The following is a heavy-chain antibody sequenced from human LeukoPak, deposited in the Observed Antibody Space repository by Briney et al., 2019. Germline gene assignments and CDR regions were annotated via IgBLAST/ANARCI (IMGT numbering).Heavy chain of an antibody. CDR1: GFTVSSNY. J-gene: IGHJ6*02. Sequence: PGGSLRLSCAASGFTVSSNYMSWVRQAPGKGLEWVSVIYSGGSTYYADSVKGRFTISRDNSKNTLYLQMNSLRAEDTAVYYCARDRTTITIFGVALNYGMDVWDQGTTVTVSS. CDR3: ARDRTTITIFGVALNYGMDV. V-gene: IGHV3-66*01. CDR2: IYSGGST. D-gene: IGHD3-3*01.